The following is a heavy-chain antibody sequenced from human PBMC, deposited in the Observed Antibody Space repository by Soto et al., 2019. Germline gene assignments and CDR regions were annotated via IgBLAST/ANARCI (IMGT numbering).Heavy chain of an antibody. D-gene: IGHD1-7*01. V-gene: IGHV4-39*01. CDR1: GGSISNSSSY. CDR2: IYYIGST. J-gene: IGHJ6*03. Sequence: SETLSLTCTVSGGSISNSSSYWGWIRQPPGKGLEWIGSIYYIGSTYYNPSLKSRVTISVDTSKNQFSLKLSSVTAADTAVYYCARIVTGTTIKYYYYMDVWGKGTTVTVSS. CDR3: ARIVTGTTIKYYYYMDV.